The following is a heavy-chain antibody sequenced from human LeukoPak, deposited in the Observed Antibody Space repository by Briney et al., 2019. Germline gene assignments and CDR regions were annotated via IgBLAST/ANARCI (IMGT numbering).Heavy chain of an antibody. V-gene: IGHV3-7*01. CDR1: GFTFSSYW. J-gene: IGHJ5*02. CDR2: IKQDGSEK. Sequence: GGSLRLSCAASGFTFSSYWKSWVRQAPGKGLEWVANIKQDGSEKYYVDSVKGRFTISRDNAKNSLYLQMNSLRAEDTAVYYCARDQVNYVWGSYRALNWFDPWGQGTLVTVSS. CDR3: ARDQVNYVWGSYRALNWFDP. D-gene: IGHD3-16*02.